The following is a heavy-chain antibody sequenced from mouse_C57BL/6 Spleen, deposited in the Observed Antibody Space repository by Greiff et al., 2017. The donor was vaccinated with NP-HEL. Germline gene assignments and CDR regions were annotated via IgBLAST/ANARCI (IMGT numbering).Heavy chain of an antibody. CDR3: ARDFITTVVATPYAMDY. Sequence: VQLQQSGPELVKPGASVKISCKASGYTFTDYYMNWVKQSHGKSLEWIGDINPNNGGTSYNQKFKGKATLTVDKSSSTAYMELRSLTSEDSAVYYCARDFITTVVATPYAMDYWGQGTSVTVSS. V-gene: IGHV1-26*01. D-gene: IGHD1-1*01. CDR2: INPNNGGT. J-gene: IGHJ4*01. CDR1: GYTFTDYY.